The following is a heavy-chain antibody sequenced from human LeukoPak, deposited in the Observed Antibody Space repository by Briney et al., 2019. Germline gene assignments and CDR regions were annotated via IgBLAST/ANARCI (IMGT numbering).Heavy chain of an antibody. D-gene: IGHD3-22*01. CDR1: GFTFSSYW. CDR3: AKRGNYDTSGYYWDY. J-gene: IGHJ4*02. V-gene: IGHV3-74*01. Sequence: PGGSLRLSCAASGFTFSSYWMHWVRQAPGKGLVWVSRINTDGSRTTYADSVKGRFTISRDNAKNTLYLQMNSLRAEDTAVYYCAKRGNYDTSGYYWDYWGQGTLVTVSS. CDR2: INTDGSRT.